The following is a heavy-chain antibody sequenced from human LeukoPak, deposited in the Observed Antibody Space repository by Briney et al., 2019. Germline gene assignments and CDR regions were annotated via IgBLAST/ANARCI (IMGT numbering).Heavy chain of an antibody. V-gene: IGHV4-59*01. CDR3: ARASPGAIYYYGMDV. D-gene: IGHD3-10*01. CDR1: GGSISSSY. J-gene: IGHJ6*02. CDR2: IYNSGST. Sequence: PSETLSLTCTVSGGSISSSYCSWIRQPPGKGLEWIGCIYNSGSTKYNPSLKSRVTISEDTSKNQFSLKLSSVTAADTAVYYCARASPGAIYYYGMDVWGQGTTVTVSS.